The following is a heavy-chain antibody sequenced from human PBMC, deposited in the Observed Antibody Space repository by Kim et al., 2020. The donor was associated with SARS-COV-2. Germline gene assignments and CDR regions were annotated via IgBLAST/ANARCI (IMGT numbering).Heavy chain of an antibody. D-gene: IGHD3-10*01. J-gene: IGHJ4*02. CDR3: ARVSLVRGPYDY. V-gene: IGHV1-2*02. Sequence: YAQKFQGRVTMTRDTSISTAYMELSRLRSDDTAVYYCARVSLVRGPYDYWGQGTLVTVSS.